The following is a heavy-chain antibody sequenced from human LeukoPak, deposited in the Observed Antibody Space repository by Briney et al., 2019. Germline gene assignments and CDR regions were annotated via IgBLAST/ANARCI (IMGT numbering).Heavy chain of an antibody. CDR3: ARGNDYKRVGLDY. CDR2: ISSSSSYI. V-gene: IGHV3-21*01. CDR1: ACTFSSYS. Sequence: GGSLRLSCAASACTFSSYSMNWVRQAPGKGLEWVSSISSSSSYIYYADSVKGRFTISRDNAKNSLYLQMNSLRAEDTAVYYCARGNDYKRVGLDYWGQGTLVTVSS. D-gene: IGHD3-10*01. J-gene: IGHJ4*02.